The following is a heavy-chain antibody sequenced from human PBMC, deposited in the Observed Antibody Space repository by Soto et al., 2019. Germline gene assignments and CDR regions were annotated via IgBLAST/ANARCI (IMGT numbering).Heavy chain of an antibody. Sequence: PGGSLRLSCAASGFTFSTYTINWVRQAPGKGLKWVSSISSSSSYIYYADSVKGRFTISRDNAKNSLYLQMNSLRAEDTAVYYSARDSLEWSSLLDYWGLGTLVTVSS. CDR3: ARDSLEWSSLLDY. V-gene: IGHV3-21*01. J-gene: IGHJ4*02. CDR1: GFTFSTYT. CDR2: ISSSSSYI. D-gene: IGHD3-3*01.